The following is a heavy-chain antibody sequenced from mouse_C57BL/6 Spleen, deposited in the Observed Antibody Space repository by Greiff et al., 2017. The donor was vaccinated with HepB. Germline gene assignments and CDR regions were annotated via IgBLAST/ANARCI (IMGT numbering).Heavy chain of an antibody. CDR2: ISSGSSPI. Sequence: EVQGVESGGGLVKPGGSLKLSCAASGFTFSDYGMPWVRQAPEKGLEWVAYISSGSSPIYYADTVKGRFTISRDNAKNTLFLQMTSLRSEDTAMYYCARADYGSSDWYFDVWGTGTTVTVSS. V-gene: IGHV5-17*01. CDR3: ARADYGSSDWYFDV. J-gene: IGHJ1*03. D-gene: IGHD1-1*01. CDR1: GFTFSDYG.